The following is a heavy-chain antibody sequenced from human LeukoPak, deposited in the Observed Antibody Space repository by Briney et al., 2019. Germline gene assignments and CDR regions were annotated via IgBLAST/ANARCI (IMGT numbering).Heavy chain of an antibody. V-gene: IGHV3-66*02. CDR3: ASSFRGVYYDFWSGPSDAFDI. D-gene: IGHD3-3*01. Sequence: QPGGSLRLSCAASGFTVSSNYMSWVRQAPGKGLEWVSVIYSGGSTYYADSVKGRFTISRDNSKNTLYLQMNSLRAGDTAVYYCASSFRGVYYDFWSGPSDAFDIWGQGTMVTVSS. J-gene: IGHJ3*02. CDR2: IYSGGST. CDR1: GFTVSSNY.